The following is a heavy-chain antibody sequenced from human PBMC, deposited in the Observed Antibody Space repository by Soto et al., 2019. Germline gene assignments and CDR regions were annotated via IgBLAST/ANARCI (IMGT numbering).Heavy chain of an antibody. CDR1: GDSISSYY. V-gene: IGHV4-59*01. CDR3: ALRSMAVVPEY. D-gene: IGHD3-22*01. CDR2: LYYGRSA. J-gene: IGHJ4*02. Sequence: QVQLQESGPGLVKPSETLSLTCAVSGDSISSYYCMWIRQPPGKGLESIGYLYYGRSANYNPSPKSRVTLPVDTSTNQCSLTLSSMTAADTAVYYCALRSMAVVPEYWGQGTLVTVSS.